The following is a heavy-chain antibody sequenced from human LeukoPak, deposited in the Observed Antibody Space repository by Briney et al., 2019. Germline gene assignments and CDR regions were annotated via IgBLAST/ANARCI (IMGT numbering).Heavy chain of an antibody. D-gene: IGHD6-13*01. V-gene: IGHV3-48*03. CDR1: GFTFSSYE. CDR3: AKLYRSSRTIDY. Sequence: GGSLRLSCAASGFTFSSYEMNWVRQAPGKGLEWVSYISSSGSTIYYADSVKGRFTVSRDNAKNSLYLQMNSLRAEDTAVYYCAKLYRSSRTIDYWGQGTLVTVSS. CDR2: ISSSGSTI. J-gene: IGHJ4*02.